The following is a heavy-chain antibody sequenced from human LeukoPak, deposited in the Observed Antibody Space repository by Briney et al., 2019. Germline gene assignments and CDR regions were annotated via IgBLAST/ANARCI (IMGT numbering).Heavy chain of an antibody. CDR1: GYTFTSYD. J-gene: IGHJ6*02. D-gene: IGHD3-9*01. Sequence: ASVKVSCKASGYTFTSYDINWVRQATGQGLERMGWMNPNSGNTGYAQKFQGRVTMTRNTSISTAYMELSSLRSEDTAVYYCARSIRRYFDWLPRTYPPYYYYGMDVWGQGTTVTASS. V-gene: IGHV1-8*01. CDR2: MNPNSGNT. CDR3: ARSIRRYFDWLPRTYPPYYYYGMDV.